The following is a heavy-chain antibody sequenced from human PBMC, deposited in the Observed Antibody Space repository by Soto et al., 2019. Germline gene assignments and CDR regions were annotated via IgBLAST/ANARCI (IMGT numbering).Heavy chain of an antibody. Sequence: PGGSLRLSCAASGFTFSSYGMHWVRQAPGKGLEWVAVIWYDGSNKYYADSVKGRFTISRDSSKNTLYLQMNSLRAEDTAVYYCARDRNKQWPNFDYWGQGTLVTVSS. CDR1: GFTFSSYG. J-gene: IGHJ4*02. CDR2: IWYDGSNK. CDR3: ARDRNKQWPNFDY. V-gene: IGHV3-33*08. D-gene: IGHD6-19*01.